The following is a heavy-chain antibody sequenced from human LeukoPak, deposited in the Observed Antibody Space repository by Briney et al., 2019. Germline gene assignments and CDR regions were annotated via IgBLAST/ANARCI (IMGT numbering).Heavy chain of an antibody. CDR3: AKRGNPAVGHHYLDV. V-gene: IGHV3-23*01. CDR1: GFTFSYYD. Sequence: GGSLRLSCAASGFTFSYYDMSWVRQAPGKGLEWVASITLSGGSTFYADSVKGRFTISRDNYKNTLYLQMNSLSDEDTAEYYCAKRGNPAVGHHYLDVWGKGTTVSVSS. CDR2: ITLSGGST. J-gene: IGHJ6*03. D-gene: IGHD2-2*01.